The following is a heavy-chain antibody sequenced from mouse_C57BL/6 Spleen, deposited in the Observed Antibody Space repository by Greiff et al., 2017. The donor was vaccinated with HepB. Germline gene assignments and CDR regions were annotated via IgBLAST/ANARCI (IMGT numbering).Heavy chain of an antibody. D-gene: IGHD2-1*01. CDR2: IYPGDGDT. V-gene: IGHV1-82*01. CDR1: GYAFSSSW. CDR3: ARSYGNYWYFDV. J-gene: IGHJ1*03. Sequence: QVQLQQSGPELVKPGASVKISCKASGYAFSSSWMNWVKQRPGKGLEWIGRIYPGDGDTNYNGKFKGKATLTADKSSSTAYMQLSSLTAEDSAVYFCARSYGNYWYFDVWGTGTTVTVSS.